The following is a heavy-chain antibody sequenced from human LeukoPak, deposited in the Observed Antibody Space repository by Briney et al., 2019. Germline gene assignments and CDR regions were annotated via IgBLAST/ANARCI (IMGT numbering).Heavy chain of an antibody. V-gene: IGHV3-33*01. Sequence: PGRSLRLSCAASGFTFSSYGMHWVRQAPGKGLEWVASIRYDGSKKYYADSMTGRFTISRHNSKNTLYLEINSLRAEDTAVYYCAREAWDVTGRAPVIWGQGTLVTVSS. D-gene: IGHD1-14*01. J-gene: IGHJ4*02. CDR3: AREAWDVTGRAPVI. CDR2: IRYDGSKK. CDR1: GFTFSSYG.